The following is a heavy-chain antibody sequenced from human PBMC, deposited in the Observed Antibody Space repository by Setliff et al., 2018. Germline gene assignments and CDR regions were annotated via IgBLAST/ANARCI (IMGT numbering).Heavy chain of an antibody. Sequence: ASVKVSCKASGYTFTGYYMYWVRQAPGQGLEWMGRINPNSGGTNYAQKFQGRVTMTRDTSISTAYMELSSLKSDDTAMYYCARGLLWFGEPQLDYWGQGTLVTVSS. CDR1: GYTFTGYY. J-gene: IGHJ4*02. CDR3: ARGLLWFGEPQLDY. CDR2: INPNSGGT. V-gene: IGHV1-2*06. D-gene: IGHD3-10*01.